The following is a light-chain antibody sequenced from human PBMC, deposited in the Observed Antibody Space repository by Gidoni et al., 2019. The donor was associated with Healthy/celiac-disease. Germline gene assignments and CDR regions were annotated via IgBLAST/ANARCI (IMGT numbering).Light chain of an antibody. CDR1: QSVSSSY. V-gene: IGKV3-20*01. CDR3: QQYGSSRT. CDR2: GAS. Sequence: ELVLTQAPGTLSWSPGERATLSCRARQSVSSSYLAWYQQKPGQAPRLLIYGASSRATGIPDRFSGSGSGTDFTLTISRLEPEDFAVYYCQQYGSSRTFGQGTQVEIK. J-gene: IGKJ1*01.